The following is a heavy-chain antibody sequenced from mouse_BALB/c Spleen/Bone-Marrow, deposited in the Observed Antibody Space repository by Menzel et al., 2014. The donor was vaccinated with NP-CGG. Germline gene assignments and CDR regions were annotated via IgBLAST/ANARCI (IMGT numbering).Heavy chain of an antibody. CDR1: GFIFSSHA. CDR2: ISSGGSYT. CDR3: ARHGITRLLDY. D-gene: IGHD2-4*01. V-gene: IGHV5-9-3*01. Sequence: EVKLMESGGGLVKPGGSLKLSCAASGFIFSSHAMSWVRQTPEKRLEWVATISSGGSYTYYPDSVKGRFTISRDNAKNTLYLQMSSLRSEDTAMYYCARHGITRLLDYWGQGTTLTVSS. J-gene: IGHJ2*01.